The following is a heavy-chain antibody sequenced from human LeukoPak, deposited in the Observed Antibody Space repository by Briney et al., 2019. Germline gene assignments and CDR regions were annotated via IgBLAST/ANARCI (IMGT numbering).Heavy chain of an antibody. CDR2: ISLSGTTI. Sequence: PGGSLRLSCAASGFTFSSYAMSWVRQAPGKGLEWISDISLSGTTIYYADSVRGRFAISRDNAKNSLYLQMNSLRAEDTAVYYCAREPPRGSGIPLDYWGQGTLVTVSS. V-gene: IGHV3-48*03. J-gene: IGHJ4*02. CDR1: GFTFSSYA. CDR3: AREPPRGSGIPLDY. D-gene: IGHD3-10*01.